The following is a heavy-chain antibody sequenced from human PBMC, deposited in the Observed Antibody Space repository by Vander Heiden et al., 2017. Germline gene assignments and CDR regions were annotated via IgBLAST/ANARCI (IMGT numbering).Heavy chain of an antibody. CDR1: GFTFDYYA. CDR2: ISWNSGRI. CDR3: AKGGTYGTTGGAGGDY. V-gene: IGHV3-9*01. J-gene: IGHJ4*02. Sequence: EVQLVESGGGLVQPGRSLRLSCAASGFTFDYYAMHGVRQDPGKGLEWVSGISWNSGRIGYADSVTGRFTISRDSAKNSLYLQMNSLRAEDTALYYCAKGGTYGTTGGAGGDYWGQGTLVTVSS. D-gene: IGHD3-16*01.